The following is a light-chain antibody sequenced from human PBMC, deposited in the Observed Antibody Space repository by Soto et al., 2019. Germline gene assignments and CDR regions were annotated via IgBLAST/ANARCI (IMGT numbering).Light chain of an antibody. V-gene: IGLV2-14*01. J-gene: IGLJ2*01. Sequence: QSVLTQPASVSGSPGQSITISCTGTSSDVGAYNSVAWYQHNPGKAPKLMIYDVSNRPSGVSSRFSGSKSANTASLSISGLQAEDEADYYCAAWDDSLNGVVFGGGTKLTVL. CDR2: DVS. CDR3: AAWDDSLNGVV. CDR1: SSDVGAYNS.